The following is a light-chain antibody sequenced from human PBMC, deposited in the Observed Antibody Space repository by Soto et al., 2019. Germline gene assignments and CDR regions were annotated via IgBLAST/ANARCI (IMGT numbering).Light chain of an antibody. CDR2: DNI. CDR1: SSNIGNNY. Sequence: QSVLTQSPSVSAAPGQTVTISCSGTSSNIGNNYVSWYQLVPETAPKLLIYDNIKRPSGIPDRFSGSKSGTSATLVITGLQTGDEAAYYCGTWESSRNWVFGAGTKVIVL. CDR3: GTWESSRNWV. J-gene: IGLJ3*02. V-gene: IGLV1-51*01.